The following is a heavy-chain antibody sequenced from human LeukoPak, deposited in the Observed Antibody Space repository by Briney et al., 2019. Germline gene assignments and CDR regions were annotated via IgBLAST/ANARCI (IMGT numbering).Heavy chain of an antibody. J-gene: IGHJ3*02. D-gene: IGHD6-13*01. V-gene: IGHV3-23*01. CDR3: AKEFTPSTAGFRDGFDI. Sequence: PGGSLRLSCAASGFTFSSYAMSWVRQAPGKGLEWVSVISGSGGSTYYADSVKGRFTISRDNSKNTLYLQMNSLRAEDTAVYYCAKEFTPSTAGFRDGFDIWGQGTMVTVSS. CDR2: ISGSGGST. CDR1: GFTFSSYA.